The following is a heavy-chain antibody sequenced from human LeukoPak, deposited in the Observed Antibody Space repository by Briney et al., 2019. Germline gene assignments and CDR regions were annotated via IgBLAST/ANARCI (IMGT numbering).Heavy chain of an antibody. D-gene: IGHD2-2*02. CDR2: ISAYNGNT. V-gene: IGHV1-18*01. J-gene: IGHJ4*02. Sequence: ASVKVSCKASGGTFSSYAISWVRQAPGQGLEWMGWISAYNGNTNYAQKLQGRVTMTTDTSTSTAYMELRSLRSDDTAVYYCAREMGYCSSTSCYIYWGQGTLVTVSS. CDR3: AREMGYCSSTSCYIY. CDR1: GGTFSSYA.